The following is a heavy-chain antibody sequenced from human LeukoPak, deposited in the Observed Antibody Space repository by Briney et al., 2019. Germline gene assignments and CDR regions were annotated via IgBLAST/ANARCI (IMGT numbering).Heavy chain of an antibody. V-gene: IGHV4-30-4*01. CDR2: FYYSGST. CDR3: AREDPQTKVPEGMDV. D-gene: IGHD4/OR15-4a*01. CDR1: GGSISSGDYY. J-gene: IGHJ6*02. Sequence: PSQTLSLTCTVSGGSISSGDYYWSWIRQPPGKGLEWIGYFYYSGSTYYNPSLKSRVTISVDTSKNQFSLKLNSVTAADTAVYYCAREDPQTKVPEGMDVWGQGTTVTVSS.